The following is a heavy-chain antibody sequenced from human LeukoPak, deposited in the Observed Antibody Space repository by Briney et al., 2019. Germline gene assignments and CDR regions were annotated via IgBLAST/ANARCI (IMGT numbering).Heavy chain of an antibody. J-gene: IGHJ6*02. Sequence: PSETLSLTCAVYGGSFSGYYWSWIRQPPGKGLEWIGEINHSGSTNYNPSLKSRVTISVDTSKNQFSLKLSSVNAADTAVYYCARSHRLGYCSGGSCYSAYYYYGMDVWGQGTTVTVSS. CDR3: ARSHRLGYCSGGSCYSAYYYYGMDV. D-gene: IGHD2-15*01. CDR2: INHSGST. CDR1: GGSFSGYY. V-gene: IGHV4-34*01.